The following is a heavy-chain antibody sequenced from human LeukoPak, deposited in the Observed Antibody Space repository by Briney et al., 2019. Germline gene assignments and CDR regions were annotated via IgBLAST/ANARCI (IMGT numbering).Heavy chain of an antibody. V-gene: IGHV1-2*02. CDR3: SGRYGPGPV. D-gene: IGHD3-10*01. J-gene: IGHJ4*02. Sequence: ASVKVSCKASGYTFAAHHIHWVRQAPGQGLEWMGWILPDGRDTKYSQKFQDRMTLTTDTSTNTAYMEFNRLIPDDTAVYYCSGRYGPGPVWGQGTLISASP. CDR1: GYTFAAHH. CDR2: ILPDGRDT.